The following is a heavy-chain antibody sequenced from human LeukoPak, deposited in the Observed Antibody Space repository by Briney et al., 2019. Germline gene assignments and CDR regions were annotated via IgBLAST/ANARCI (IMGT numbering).Heavy chain of an antibody. D-gene: IGHD2-15*01. V-gene: IGHV1-8*02. CDR3: ARKGLLGSGKPWFDP. CDR2: MNPNSGNT. J-gene: IGHJ5*02. CDR1: GYTFTGHY. Sequence: GDSVKVSCNAFGYTFTGHYIHWVRQAPGQGLEWMGWMNPNSGNTASAQKFQGRVTMTTNTSISTAYMELTGLRSEDTAMYFCARKGLLGSGKPWFDPWGQGTLVTVSS.